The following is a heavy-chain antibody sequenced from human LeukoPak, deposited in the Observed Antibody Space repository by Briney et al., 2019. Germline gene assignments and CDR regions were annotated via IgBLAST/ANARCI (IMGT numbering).Heavy chain of an antibody. J-gene: IGHJ6*02. CDR2: IYSGGST. D-gene: IGHD2-2*01. V-gene: IGHV3-66*01. Sequence: GGSLRLSCAASGFAVSSNYMSWVRQAPGKGLEWVSVIYSGGSTYYADSVKGRFTISRDNSKNTLYLQMNSLRAEDTAVYYCARGLAPATDYYYYYGMDVWGQGTTVTVSS. CDR3: ARGLAPATDYYYYYGMDV. CDR1: GFAVSSNY.